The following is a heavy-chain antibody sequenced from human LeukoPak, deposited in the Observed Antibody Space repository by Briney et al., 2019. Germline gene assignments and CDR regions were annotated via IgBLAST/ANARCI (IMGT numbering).Heavy chain of an antibody. Sequence: SETLSLTCTVSGVSISTIGYYWGWIRQPPGKGLEWIGSIYYSGITYYNPSLKSRVTISVDTSKNQFSLKLSSVTAADTAVYYCARQGREYSGYDYAYWGQGTLVTVSS. V-gene: IGHV4-39*01. CDR3: ARQGREYSGYDYAY. D-gene: IGHD5-12*01. J-gene: IGHJ4*02. CDR1: GVSISTIGYY. CDR2: IYYSGIT.